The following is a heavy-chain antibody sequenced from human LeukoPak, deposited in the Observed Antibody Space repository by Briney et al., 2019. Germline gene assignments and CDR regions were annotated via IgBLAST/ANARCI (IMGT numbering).Heavy chain of an antibody. CDR2: IYYTGST. Sequence: PSETLSLTCTVSGGSMSGYYWSWIRQPPGKGLEWIGYIYYTGSTYYNPSLKSRVTISVDTSKNQFSLKLNSVTAADTAVYYCARGYYGSGRRFDFWGQGTLVTVSS. CDR1: GGSMSGYY. CDR3: ARGYYGSGRRFDF. V-gene: IGHV4-59*01. J-gene: IGHJ4*02. D-gene: IGHD3-10*01.